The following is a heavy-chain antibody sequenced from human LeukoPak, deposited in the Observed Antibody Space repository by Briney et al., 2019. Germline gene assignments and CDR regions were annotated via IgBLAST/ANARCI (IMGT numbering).Heavy chain of an antibody. Sequence: GGSLRLSCAASGFIFSSYAMSWVRQAPGKGLEWVSTISGSGGSTYYADSVKGRFTISRDNSKNTLYLQMNSLRAEDTAVYYCAKDPYDSSGYSFFDYWGQGTLVTVSS. CDR3: AKDPYDSSGYSFFDY. V-gene: IGHV3-23*01. CDR2: ISGSGGST. D-gene: IGHD3-22*01. CDR1: GFIFSSYA. J-gene: IGHJ4*02.